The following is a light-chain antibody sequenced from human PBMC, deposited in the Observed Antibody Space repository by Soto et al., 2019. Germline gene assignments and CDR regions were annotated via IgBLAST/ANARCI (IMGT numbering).Light chain of an antibody. J-gene: IGLJ1*01. V-gene: IGLV3-21*02. CDR1: KLGSKI. CDR3: QVWASTAEFFV. Sequence: SSALTQPPSVSVAPGQTARITCGGDKLGSKIVHWYKQRPGQAPVAVVFDATDRPSGIPDRFSASRSGDTATLTISRVDAGDEADYFCQVWASTAEFFVFGSGTKVTVL. CDR2: DAT.